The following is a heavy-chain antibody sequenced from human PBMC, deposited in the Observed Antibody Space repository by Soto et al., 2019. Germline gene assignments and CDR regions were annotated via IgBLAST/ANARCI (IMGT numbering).Heavy chain of an antibody. CDR1: GDSFTSDW. CDR2: IYPGDSDT. J-gene: IGHJ6*02. Sequence: GESLKISCKGSGDSFTSDWIGWVRQMPGKGLEWMGIIYPGDSDTRYSPSFQGQVTISADRSISTAYLQWSSLKASDTAMYYCARHSTDDSNHQSYYGMDVWGQGTTVTVSS. V-gene: IGHV5-51*01. CDR3: ARHSTDDSNHQSYYGMDV. D-gene: IGHD4-4*01.